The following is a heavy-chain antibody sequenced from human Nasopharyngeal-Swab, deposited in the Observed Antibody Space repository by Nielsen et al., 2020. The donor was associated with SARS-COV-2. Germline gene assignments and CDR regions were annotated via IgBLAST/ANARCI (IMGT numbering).Heavy chain of an antibody. D-gene: IGHD6-6*01. CDR1: GFTFSSYS. CDR3: ARGSSSSFWYFDL. V-gene: IGHV3-21*01. J-gene: IGHJ2*01. Sequence: GGSLRLSCAASGFTFSSYSMNWVRQAPGKGLEWVSSISSSSSYIYYADSVKGRFTISRDNAKNSLYLQMNSLRAEDTAVYYCARGSSSSFWYFDLWGRGTLVTVSP. CDR2: ISSSSSYI.